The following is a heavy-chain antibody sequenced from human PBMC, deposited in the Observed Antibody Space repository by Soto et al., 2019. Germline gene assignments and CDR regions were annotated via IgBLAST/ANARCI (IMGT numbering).Heavy chain of an antibody. CDR2: IYYSGNT. CDR3: ARSSTSATDFDY. J-gene: IGHJ4*02. CDR1: GGSISSGGYY. V-gene: IGHV4-31*03. D-gene: IGHD2-2*01. Sequence: QVQLQESGPGLVKPSQTLSLTCTVSGGSISSGGYYWSWIRQHPGKGLEWIGYIYYSGNTSYNPSLRRRVXXXRXXSKNQFSLKLSSVTAADTAVYYCARSSTSATDFDYWGQGTLVTVSS.